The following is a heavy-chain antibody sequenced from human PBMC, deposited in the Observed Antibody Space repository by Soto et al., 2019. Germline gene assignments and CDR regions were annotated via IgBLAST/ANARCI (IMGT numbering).Heavy chain of an antibody. CDR3: ALLTYYYGSSGYYTSAEDFPH. Sequence: QITLKESGPTLVKPTQNLTLTCTVSGFSLSTSGVGVGWIRQPPGKALEWLALIYRDDDKRYSPSLKSRLTITKDTSKNQVVLTRTNMDHMDTATYYCALLTYYYGSSGYYTSAEDFPHWGRGTLVTVSS. CDR2: IYRDDDK. J-gene: IGHJ1*01. V-gene: IGHV2-5*02. D-gene: IGHD3-22*01. CDR1: GFSLSTSGVG.